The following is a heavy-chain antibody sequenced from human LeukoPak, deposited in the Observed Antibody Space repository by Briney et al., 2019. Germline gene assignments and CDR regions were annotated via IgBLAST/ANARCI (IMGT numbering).Heavy chain of an antibody. D-gene: IGHD5-24*01. J-gene: IGHJ4*02. CDR1: GYSFNTYW. Sequence: GESLKISCKGSGYSFNTYWIGWVRQMPGKGLEWMGIIYPGDSDTKYSPSFQGQVTISADKSISTAYLQWSSLKASDTAMYYCARHVEMATMGYFDYWGQGTLVTVSS. CDR3: ARHVEMATMGYFDY. V-gene: IGHV5-51*01. CDR2: IYPGDSDT.